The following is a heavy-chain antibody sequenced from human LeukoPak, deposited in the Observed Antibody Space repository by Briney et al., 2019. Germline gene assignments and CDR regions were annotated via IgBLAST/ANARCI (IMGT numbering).Heavy chain of an antibody. CDR2: VYHSGST. J-gene: IGHJ5*02. Sequence: SETLSLTCAVSGYSISIGYYWGWIRQPPGKGLEWIGSVYHSGSTYYNPSLKSRVTISVDTSKNQFSLKLSSVTAEDTAVYYCARHGNYYDTSQSDPWGQGTLVTVSS. CDR3: ARHGNYYDTSQSDP. D-gene: IGHD3-22*01. V-gene: IGHV4-38-2*01. CDR1: GYSISIGYY.